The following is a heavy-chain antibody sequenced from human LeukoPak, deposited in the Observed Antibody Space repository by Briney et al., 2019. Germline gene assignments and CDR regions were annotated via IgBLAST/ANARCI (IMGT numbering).Heavy chain of an antibody. V-gene: IGHV3-53*01. D-gene: IGHD3-16*01. Sequence: GGSLRLSCAASGFTVSSNYMSWVRQAPGKGLEWVSVIYSGGSTYYADSVKGRFTISRDNSKNTLYLQMISLRAEDTAVYYCARDISYDSPYYYYGMDVWGQGTTVTVSS. CDR2: IYSGGST. J-gene: IGHJ6*02. CDR1: GFTVSSNY. CDR3: ARDISYDSPYYYYGMDV.